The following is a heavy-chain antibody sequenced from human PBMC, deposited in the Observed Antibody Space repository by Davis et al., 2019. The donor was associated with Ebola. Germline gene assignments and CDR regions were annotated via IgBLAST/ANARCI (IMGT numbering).Heavy chain of an antibody. J-gene: IGHJ3*02. CDR3: TTPGGQDSGYEVFDI. CDR1: GYSFNSYD. V-gene: IGHV1-8*01. CDR2: MTPSSGNT. D-gene: IGHD5-12*01. Sequence: ASVKVSCKASGYSFNSYDINWVRQATGQGPEWMGWMTPSSGNTGYAQKFQGRVTVTRDTSTTTVYMDLSSLRSEDTALYYCTTPGGQDSGYEVFDIWGQGKMVTGSS.